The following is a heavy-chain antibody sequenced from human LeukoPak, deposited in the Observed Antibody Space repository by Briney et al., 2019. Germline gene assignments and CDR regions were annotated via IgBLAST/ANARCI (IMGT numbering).Heavy chain of an antibody. Sequence: GGSLRLSCAASGFTFSRYAMSWVRQAPGKGLEWVSAISGSGGSTYYADSVKGGFTISRDNSKKSVYMQMNSLRGEDTAVYYCARDRYTVTTQGFAYWGQGTLVTVSS. J-gene: IGHJ4*02. D-gene: IGHD4-17*01. CDR1: GFTFSRYA. CDR2: ISGSGGST. CDR3: ARDRYTVTTQGFAY. V-gene: IGHV3-23*01.